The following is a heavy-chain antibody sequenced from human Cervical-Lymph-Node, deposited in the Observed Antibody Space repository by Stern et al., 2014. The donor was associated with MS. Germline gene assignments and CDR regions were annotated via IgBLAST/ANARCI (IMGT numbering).Heavy chain of an antibody. CDR3: AYDSGNYFFDY. D-gene: IGHD3-22*01. CDR1: GFTFSSYA. CDR2: ISPDGNNK. Sequence: VQLVQSGGGVVQPGRSLRLSCAASGFTFSSYAMHWVRQAPGKGLEWVAVISPDGNNKYYADSVKGRFTISRDNSQKMLYLQMDSLRLEDTAVFYCAYDSGNYFFDYWGQGTLLTVSS. J-gene: IGHJ4*02. V-gene: IGHV3-30*01.